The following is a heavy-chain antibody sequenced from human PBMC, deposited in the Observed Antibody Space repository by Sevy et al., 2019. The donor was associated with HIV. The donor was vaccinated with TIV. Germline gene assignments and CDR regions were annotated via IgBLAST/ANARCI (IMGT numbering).Heavy chain of an antibody. CDR3: ARGSAGIVEGAQYDY. CDR1: AGSSSSYY. J-gene: IGHJ4*02. V-gene: IGHV4-4*07. CDR2: LYTSGST. Sequence: SETLSLTCSVSAGSSSSYYWSWIRQPAGKGLEWSGRLYTSGSTKYNPSLKSRVTMSVDTSKAQFSLKLRSVSAADTAVYCCARGSAGIVEGAQYDYWGQGIPVTVSS. D-gene: IGHD1-26*01.